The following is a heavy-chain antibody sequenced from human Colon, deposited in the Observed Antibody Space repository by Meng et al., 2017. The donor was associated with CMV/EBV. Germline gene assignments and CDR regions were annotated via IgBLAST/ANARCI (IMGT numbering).Heavy chain of an antibody. J-gene: IGHJ6*02. CDR2: IVGGGGSRT. CDR3: AKREYCSGSSCYTLNYYYYAVDV. V-gene: IGHV3-23*01. Sequence: GESLKISCATSGFTFDNYAMSWVRQAPGKGLEWVSAIVGGGGSRTYYADSVKGRFTISRDNSKSTLHLQINSPRVEDTAVYYCAKREYCSGSSCYTLNYYYYAVDVWGQGTTVTVSS. CDR1: GFTFDNYA. D-gene: IGHD2-15*01.